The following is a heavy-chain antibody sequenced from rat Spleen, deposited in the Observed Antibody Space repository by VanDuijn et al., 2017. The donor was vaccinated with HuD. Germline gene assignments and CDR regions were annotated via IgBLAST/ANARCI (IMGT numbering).Heavy chain of an antibody. CDR2: ISYDGSST. J-gene: IGHJ2*01. CDR3: ARRIQSFDY. D-gene: IGHD1-1*01. CDR1: GFTFSDYY. Sequence: EVQLVESDGGLVQPGRSLKLSCAASGFTFSDYYMAWVRQAPTKGLEWVATISYDGSSTYYRDSVKGRFTISRDNAKSTLYLQMDSLRSEDTATYYCARRIQSFDYWGQGVMVTVSS. V-gene: IGHV5-29*01.